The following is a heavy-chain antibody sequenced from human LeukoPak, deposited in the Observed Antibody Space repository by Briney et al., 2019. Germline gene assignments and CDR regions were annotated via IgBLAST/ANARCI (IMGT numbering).Heavy chain of an antibody. CDR1: GFTFSHAW. J-gene: IGHJ4*02. CDR3: ARGPGSFSAAIQLWPSPFDY. Sequence: GGSLRLSCAASGFTFSHAWMTWVRQAPGKGLEWVGRIKIKIDGGTTVYAAPVKGRFTISRDDSKNTMYLQMNSLKTEDTAVYYCARGPGSFSAAIQLWPSPFDYWGQGTLVTVSS. D-gene: IGHD5-18*01. CDR2: IKIKIDGGTT. V-gene: IGHV3-15*01.